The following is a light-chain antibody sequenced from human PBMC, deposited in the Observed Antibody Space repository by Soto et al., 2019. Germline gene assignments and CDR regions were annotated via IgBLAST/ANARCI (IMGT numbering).Light chain of an antibody. CDR1: RDIGSY. CDR2: SVS. CDR3: QQSHSFSALS. J-gene: IGKJ4*01. V-gene: IGKV1-8*01. Sequence: AIRMTQSPSSLSASTGDRVTITCRASRDIGSYLAWYQQKPGKPPKLLIYSVSNLQTGVPSRFSGSGSGTDFTLTISSLQSEDFATYYCQQSHSFSALSFGGGTKVEIK.